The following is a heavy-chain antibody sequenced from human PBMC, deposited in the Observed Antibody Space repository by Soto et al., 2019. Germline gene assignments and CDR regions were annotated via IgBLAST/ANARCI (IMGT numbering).Heavy chain of an antibody. J-gene: IGHJ4*02. V-gene: IGHV3-11*05. Sequence: GGSLRLSCVASGFTFSDYYMSWIRQVPGKGLEWVSYISSSSTYTNYADSVKGRFTISRDNAKNSLYLQMNSLRAEDTAVYYCARVPGYSSSWNPFDYWGQGTLVTVSS. CDR1: GFTFSDYY. CDR3: ARVPGYSSSWNPFDY. D-gene: IGHD6-13*01. CDR2: ISSSSTYT.